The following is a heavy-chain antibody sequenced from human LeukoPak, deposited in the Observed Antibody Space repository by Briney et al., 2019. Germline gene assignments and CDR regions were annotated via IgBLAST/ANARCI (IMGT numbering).Heavy chain of an antibody. V-gene: IGHV4-39*01. CDR3: ARTSDYYDSSGRGSRFDP. J-gene: IGHJ5*02. CDR2: IYYSGST. Sequence: SETLSLTXTVSGGSISSSSYYWGWIRQPPGKGLEWIGSIYYSGSTYYNPSLKSRVTISVDTSKNQFSLKLSSVTAADTAVYYCARTSDYYDSSGRGSRFDPWGQGTLVTVSS. CDR1: GGSISSSSYY. D-gene: IGHD3-22*01.